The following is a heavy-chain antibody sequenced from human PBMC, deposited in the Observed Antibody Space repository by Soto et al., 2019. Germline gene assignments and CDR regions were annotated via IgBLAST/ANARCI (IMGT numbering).Heavy chain of an antibody. V-gene: IGHV3-48*03. D-gene: IGHD2-15*01. CDR2: ISSSGSTI. J-gene: IGHJ3*02. CDR3: ARGGVGYCSGGSCPVAFDI. Sequence: EVQLVESGGGLEQPGGSLRLSCAASAFTFSSYEMNWVRQAPGTGLEWASYISSSGSTIYYPDSVKGRFTISRDNAKISLYLQMNSLRAEDTAVYYCARGGVGYCSGGSCPVAFDIWGQGTMVTVSS. CDR1: AFTFSSYE.